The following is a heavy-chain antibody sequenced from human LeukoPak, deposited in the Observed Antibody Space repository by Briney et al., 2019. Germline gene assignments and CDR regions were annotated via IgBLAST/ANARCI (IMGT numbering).Heavy chain of an antibody. V-gene: IGHV3-48*03. CDR2: ISSSGSTI. CDR1: GFTFSSYE. CDR3: ARDKNGASDY. D-gene: IGHD4-17*01. Sequence: GGSLRLSCSASGFTFSSYEMKWLCQAPGKGLEWVSYISSSGSTIYSADSVTRRFTISRDNAKTSLYLQMNSLRAEDMAVCYCARDKNGASDYWGQRTLVTVSS. J-gene: IGHJ4*02.